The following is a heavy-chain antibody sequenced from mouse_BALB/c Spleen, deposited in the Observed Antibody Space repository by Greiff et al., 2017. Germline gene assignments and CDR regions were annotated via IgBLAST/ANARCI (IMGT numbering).Heavy chain of an antibody. CDR2: INPSNGRT. J-gene: IGHJ4*01. CDR1: GYTFTSYW. D-gene: IGHD4-1*01. V-gene: IGHV1S81*02. Sequence: QVQLKQPGAELVKPGASVKLSCKASGYTFTSYWMHWVKQRPGQGLEWIGEINPSNGRTNYNEKFKSKATLTVDKSSSTAYMQLSSLTSEDSAVYYCARRGLGRAMDYWGQGTSVTVSS. CDR3: ARRGLGRAMDY.